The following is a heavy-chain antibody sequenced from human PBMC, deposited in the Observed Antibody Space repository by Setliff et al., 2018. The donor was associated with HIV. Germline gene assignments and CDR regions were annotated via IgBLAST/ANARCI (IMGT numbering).Heavy chain of an antibody. CDR3: ARRLSNSFDY. D-gene: IGHD2-8*01. CDR1: GGTFTTFR. CDR2: IIPTLGST. V-gene: IGHV1-69*13. J-gene: IGHJ4*02. Sequence: SVKVSCKASGGTFTTFRVSWVRQAPGQGPEWMGGIIPTLGSTRYRKKFEDRLTITADVSTATVYMELTRLTSEDTAVYYCARRLSNSFDYWGQGTLVTVSS.